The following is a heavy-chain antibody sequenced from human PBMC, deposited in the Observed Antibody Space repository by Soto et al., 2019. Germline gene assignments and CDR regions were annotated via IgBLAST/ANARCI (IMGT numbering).Heavy chain of an antibody. D-gene: IGHD6-19*01. CDR2: ISGSGGST. CDR3: AKTSKQWLVPYVDY. J-gene: IGHJ4*02. Sequence: EVQLLESGGGLVQPGGSLRLSCAASGFTFSSYAMSWVRQSPGKGLEWVSAISGSGGSTYYADSVKGRFTISRDNSKNTLYLQMNSLRAEDTAVYYCAKTSKQWLVPYVDYWGQGTLVTVSS. V-gene: IGHV3-23*01. CDR1: GFTFSSYA.